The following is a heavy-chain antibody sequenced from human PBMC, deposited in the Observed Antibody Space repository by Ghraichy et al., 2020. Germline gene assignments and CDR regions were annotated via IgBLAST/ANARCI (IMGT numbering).Heavy chain of an antibody. CDR1: GFTFSDYY. V-gene: IGHV3-11*01. CDR3: ARDGDTAMVRVGWFDP. CDR2: ISSSGSTI. J-gene: IGHJ5*02. Sequence: GESLNISYAASGFTFSDYYMSWIRQAPGKGLEWVSYISSSGSTIYYADSVKGRFTISRDNAKNSLYLQMNSLRAEDTAVYYCARDGDTAMVRVGWFDPWGQGTLVTVSS. D-gene: IGHD5-18*01.